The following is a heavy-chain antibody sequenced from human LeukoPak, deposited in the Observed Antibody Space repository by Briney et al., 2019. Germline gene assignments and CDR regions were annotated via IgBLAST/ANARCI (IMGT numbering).Heavy chain of an antibody. CDR2: IIPIFGTA. Sequence: SVKVSCKASGGTFSSYAISWVRQAPGQGLEWMGGIIPIFGTANYAQKFQGRVTITADESTSTAYMELSSLRSEDTAVYYCAREDDILTGYADKYHYYGTDVWGQGTTVTVSS. V-gene: IGHV1-69*13. D-gene: IGHD3-9*01. CDR3: AREDDILTGYADKYHYYGTDV. J-gene: IGHJ6*02. CDR1: GGTFSSYA.